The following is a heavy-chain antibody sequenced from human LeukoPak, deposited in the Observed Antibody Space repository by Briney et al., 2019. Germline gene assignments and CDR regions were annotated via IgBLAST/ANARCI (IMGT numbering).Heavy chain of an antibody. J-gene: IGHJ4*02. Sequence: ASVNVSCKASGYTFTGYYMHWVRQAPGQGLEWMGWINPNGGGTNYAQKFQGRVTMTRDTSISTAYMEVSRLTSDDTAVFYCAREGSGYPYWGQGTLVTVSS. CDR1: GYTFTGYY. CDR2: INPNGGGT. V-gene: IGHV1-2*02. CDR3: AREGSGYPY. D-gene: IGHD5-12*01.